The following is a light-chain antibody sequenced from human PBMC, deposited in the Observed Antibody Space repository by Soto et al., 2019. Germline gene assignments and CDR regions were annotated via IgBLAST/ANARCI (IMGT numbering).Light chain of an antibody. J-gene: IGKJ1*01. CDR2: GAS. Sequence: DIQMTQSPSSLSASVGYRFTITCRASQGISNYLAWYQQKPGRVPKLLIYGASTLHSGVPSRFRGSGSGTDFTLTISSLQPDDFATYYCQHYNSYSEAFGQGTKGDIK. CDR1: QGISNY. V-gene: IGKV1-27*01. CDR3: QHYNSYSEA.